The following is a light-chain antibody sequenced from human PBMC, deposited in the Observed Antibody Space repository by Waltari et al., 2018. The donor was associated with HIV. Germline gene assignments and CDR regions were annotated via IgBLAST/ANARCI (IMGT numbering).Light chain of an antibody. J-gene: IGLJ1*01. CDR2: GAF. V-gene: IGLV2-14*01. CDR1: HSDVGAFDF. Sequence: QSALTQPVSVSASPGESVTISCTGSHSDVGAFDFVSWYQQRPGKAPKHLIYGAFYRAAGVSDRFSVSKSGNTASLTIAGLRTEDEGDYYCCSYSNTLAPFYVFGTGT. CDR3: CSYSNTLAPFYV.